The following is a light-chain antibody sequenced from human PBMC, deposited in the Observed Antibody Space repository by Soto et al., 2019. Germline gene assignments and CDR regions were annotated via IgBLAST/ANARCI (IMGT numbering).Light chain of an antibody. CDR3: QQSYSTRFT. Sequence: FQMTQSPSSLSASVGDRVTITCRASQSINTYLNWYQFKPGKAPKLLIFSSSNLQTGVPSRFSGSGSGTPFTLTITRLQPEDSATYYCQQSYSTRFTFGPGTQVEI. J-gene: IGKJ3*01. V-gene: IGKV1-39*01. CDR1: QSINTY. CDR2: SSS.